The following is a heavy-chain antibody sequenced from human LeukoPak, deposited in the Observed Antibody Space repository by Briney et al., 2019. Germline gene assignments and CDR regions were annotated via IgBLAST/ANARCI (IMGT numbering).Heavy chain of an antibody. CDR1: GYTFTSYG. V-gene: IGHV1-18*01. J-gene: IGHJ6*03. D-gene: IGHD6-6*01. Sequence: ASVKVSCKASGYTFTSYGISWVRQAPGQGLEWMGWISAYNGNTNYAQKLQGRVTMTTDTSTSTAYMELRSLRSEDTAVYYCARGSWSSSGAGPPYYYYMDVWGKGTTVTVSS. CDR2: ISAYNGNT. CDR3: ARGSWSSSGAGPPYYYYMDV.